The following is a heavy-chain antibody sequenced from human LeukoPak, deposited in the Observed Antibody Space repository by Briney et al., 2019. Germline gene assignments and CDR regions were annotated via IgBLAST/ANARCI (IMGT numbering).Heavy chain of an antibody. J-gene: IGHJ4*02. D-gene: IGHD2-2*01. V-gene: IGHV3-33*01. CDR1: GFTFSNYG. CDR2: IWYDGSNT. CDR3: ARSPAANTPFDYYLDS. Sequence: GGSLRLSCAASGFTFSNYGMHWVRQAPGKGLERVPVIWYDGSNTYYTDSVKGRFTISRDNSKNTLFLQMNSLRAEDTAVYYCARSPAANTPFDYYLDSWGQGTLVAVSS.